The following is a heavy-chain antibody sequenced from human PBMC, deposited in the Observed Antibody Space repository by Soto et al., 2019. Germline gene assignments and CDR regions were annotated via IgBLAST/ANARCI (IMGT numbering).Heavy chain of an antibody. V-gene: IGHV5-51*01. J-gene: IGHJ6*02. CDR2: IYPGDSES. CDR1: GYSFTTYW. D-gene: IGHD6-6*01. CDR3: ARPSYSSSRYYGMDV. Sequence: LGESLKISCKGSGYSFTTYWIGWVRQMPGKGLEWMGIIYPGDSESRYSPSFQGQVTFSADKSISTAYLQWSSLKASDTAMYYCARPSYSSSRYYGMDVWGQGTTVTVAS.